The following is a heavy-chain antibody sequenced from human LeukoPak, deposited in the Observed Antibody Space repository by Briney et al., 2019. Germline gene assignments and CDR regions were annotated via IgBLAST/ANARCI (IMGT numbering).Heavy chain of an antibody. J-gene: IGHJ6*02. Sequence: QAGGSLRLSCAASGFTSSSYSMNWVRQAPGKGLEWVSYISSSSSTIYYADSVKGRFTISRDNAKNSLYLQMNSLRAEDTAVYYCARCDPLSGYDYCYYGMDVWGQGTTVTVSS. D-gene: IGHD5-12*01. CDR1: GFTSSSYS. V-gene: IGHV3-48*01. CDR3: ARCDPLSGYDYCYYGMDV. CDR2: ISSSSSTI.